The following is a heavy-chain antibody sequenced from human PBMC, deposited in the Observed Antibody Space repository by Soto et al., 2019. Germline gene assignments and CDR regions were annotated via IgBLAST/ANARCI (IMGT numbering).Heavy chain of an antibody. D-gene: IGHD3-9*01. V-gene: IGHV4-39*01. CDR1: GGSISSSSYS. CDR3: AGHHYFVLLHDY. CDR2: IYYSGST. Sequence: ASETLSLTCTASGGSISSSSYSWGWIRPPPGQGLERIGSIYYSGSTYYNPSLNSRVIISVDTSKNQFSLKMSSVTAADTAVSYCAGHHYFVLLHDYWGQGTLVTVSS. J-gene: IGHJ4*02.